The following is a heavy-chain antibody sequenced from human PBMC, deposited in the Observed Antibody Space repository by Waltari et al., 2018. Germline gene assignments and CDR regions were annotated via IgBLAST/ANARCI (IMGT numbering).Heavy chain of an antibody. J-gene: IGHJ5*02. CDR2: IYYSGST. CDR1: GGSISSSSYY. CDR3: ARDGSRYSYGYSWFDP. V-gene: IGHV4-39*07. Sequence: QLQLQESGPGLVKPSETLSLTCTVSGGSISSSSYYWGWIRQHPGKGLEWIGSIYYSGSTYYNPSLKSRVTISVDTSKNQFSLKLSSVTAADTAVYYCARDGSRYSYGYSWFDPWGQGTLVTVSS. D-gene: IGHD5-18*01.